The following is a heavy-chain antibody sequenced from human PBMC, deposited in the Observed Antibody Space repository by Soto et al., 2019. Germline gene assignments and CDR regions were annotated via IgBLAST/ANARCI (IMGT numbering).Heavy chain of an antibody. D-gene: IGHD3-10*01. CDR1: GGSFSCYY. V-gene: IGHV4-34*01. J-gene: IGHJ5*02. Sequence: SETLSLTCAVYGGSFSCYYWIWIRQPPGEGLEWIGGINHSGSTNYNPSLKSRVTISVDTSKNQFSLKLSSVTAADTAVYYCARTTYYYGSGSPNWFDPWGQGTLVTVSS. CDR3: ARTTYYYGSGSPNWFDP. CDR2: INHSGST.